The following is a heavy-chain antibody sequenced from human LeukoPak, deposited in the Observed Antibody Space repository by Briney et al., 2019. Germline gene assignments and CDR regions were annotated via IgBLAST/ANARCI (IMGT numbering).Heavy chain of an antibody. CDR1: GFTFGSYW. CDR2: IKQDGSEK. CDR3: ARAQSGSFIVVVVAATNYFDY. V-gene: IGHV3-7*01. J-gene: IGHJ4*02. Sequence: GGSLRLSCAASGFTFGSYWMTWVRQAPGKGLEWVANIKQDGSEKYYVDSVKGRFTISRDNAKNSLYLQMNSLRAEDTAMYYCARAQSGSFIVVVVAATNYFDYWGQGTLVTVSS. D-gene: IGHD2-15*01.